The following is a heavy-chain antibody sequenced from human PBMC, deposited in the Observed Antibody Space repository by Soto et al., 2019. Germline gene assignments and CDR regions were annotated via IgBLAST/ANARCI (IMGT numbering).Heavy chain of an antibody. CDR1: GFNRKIHP. D-gene: IGHD3-10*01. V-gene: IGHV3-23*01. Sequence: GGSLRLSCVAAGFNRKIHPMSWVRQAPGKGLEWVSAIDAHLNFTYYADSVKGRFTISRDISKNTLYLHMSSLRAEDTALYYCAKSRGSGSFYFFFDMDVWGQGTTVTVS. CDR3: AKSRGSGSFYFFFDMDV. CDR2: IDAHLNFT. J-gene: IGHJ6*02.